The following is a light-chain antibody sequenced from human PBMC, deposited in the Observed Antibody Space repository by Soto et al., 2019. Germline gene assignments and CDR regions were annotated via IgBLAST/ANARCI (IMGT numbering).Light chain of an antibody. CDR1: QSLRSSY. V-gene: IGKV3D-20*02. CDR2: GAS. J-gene: IGKJ4*01. Sequence: PGERATLSCWASQSLRSSYLAWYQRKPGQAPRLLMFGASRRATGIPDRFNGSGSGTDFIITISSLEPEDSAVYYCQQRSDWPITSGLGTKVEIK. CDR3: QQRSDWPIT.